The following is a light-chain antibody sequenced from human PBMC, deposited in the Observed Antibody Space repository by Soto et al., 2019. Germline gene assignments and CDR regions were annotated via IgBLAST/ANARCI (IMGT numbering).Light chain of an antibody. CDR3: QQYGGSPPYT. Sequence: EIVLTQSPGTLSLSPGESATLSCRASHSVSSSYLAWYQHKPGQAPRLLIYGASSRATGIPDRFSGSGSGTDFPLTISRLEPEDFAVYSCQQYGGSPPYTFGQGTKLEIK. CDR1: HSVSSSY. CDR2: GAS. J-gene: IGKJ2*01. V-gene: IGKV3-20*01.